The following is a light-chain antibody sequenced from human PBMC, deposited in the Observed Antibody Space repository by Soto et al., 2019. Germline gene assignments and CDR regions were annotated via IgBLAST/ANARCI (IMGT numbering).Light chain of an antibody. J-gene: IGLJ2*01. V-gene: IGLV2-14*03. CDR3: SSYTTSGTLL. CDR1: SSDVGAYNY. Sequence: QSALTQPASVSGSPGQPITISCTGTSSDVGAYNYVSWYQQHPGKAPKLLIYDVANRPSGVSNRFSGSKSVNTASLTISGLQAEDEADYYCSSYTTSGTLLFGGGTQLTVL. CDR2: DVA.